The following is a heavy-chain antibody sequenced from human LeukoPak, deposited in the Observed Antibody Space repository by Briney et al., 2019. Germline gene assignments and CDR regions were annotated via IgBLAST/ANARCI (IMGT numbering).Heavy chain of an antibody. CDR3: ARAGVVVPYYYYYGMDV. V-gene: IGHV4-59*01. CDR2: YSGST. D-gene: IGHD2-2*01. Sequence: YSGSTNYNPSLKSRVTISVDTSKNQFSLKLSSVTAADTAVYYCARAGVVVPYYYYYGMDVWGQGTTVTVSS. J-gene: IGHJ6*02.